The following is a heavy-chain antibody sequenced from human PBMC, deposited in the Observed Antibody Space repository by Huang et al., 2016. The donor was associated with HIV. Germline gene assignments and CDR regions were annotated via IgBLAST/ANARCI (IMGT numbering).Heavy chain of an antibody. CDR1: GFTFSSYW. J-gene: IGHJ4*02. CDR3: VRDPRIQSWLNYFDY. D-gene: IGHD3-22*01. V-gene: IGHV3-74*01. CDR2: SNRDGSSS. Sequence: EVQLVESGGGLVQPGGSLRLSCAASGFTFSSYWMHWFRQAPGKGLVWGSRSNRDGSSSGYADSVKGRFTISRDNAKNTLYLQMNSLRAEDTAVYYCVRDPRIQSWLNYFDYWGQGTLVSVSS.